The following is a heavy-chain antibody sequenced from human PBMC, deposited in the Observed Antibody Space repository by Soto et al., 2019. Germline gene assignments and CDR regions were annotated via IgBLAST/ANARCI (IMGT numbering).Heavy chain of an antibody. CDR2: IYSGGST. D-gene: IGHD6-19*01. V-gene: IGHV3-53*04. Sequence: GGSLRLSCAASGFTVSSNYMSWVRQAPGKGLEWVSVIYSGGSTYYADSVKGRFTISRTNSKNTLYLQMNSLRDEDTAVYDCARAASVAGTSDYFDYWGQGTLVTVSS. CDR3: ARAASVAGTSDYFDY. J-gene: IGHJ4*02. CDR1: GFTVSSNY.